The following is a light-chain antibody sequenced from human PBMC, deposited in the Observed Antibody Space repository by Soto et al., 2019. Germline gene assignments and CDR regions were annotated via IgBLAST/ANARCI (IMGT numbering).Light chain of an antibody. CDR2: GNN. J-gene: IGLJ1*01. Sequence: QSVLTQPPSVSGAPGQRVTTSCTGSSSNIGAGYDVHWYQQLPGTAPKLLIHGNNNRPSGVPDRFSGSKSGTSASLAFAGLQAEHEADYYCQYYDSSLSAYVFGTGTKVTVL. CDR1: SSNIGAGYD. V-gene: IGLV1-40*01. CDR3: QYYDSSLSAYV.